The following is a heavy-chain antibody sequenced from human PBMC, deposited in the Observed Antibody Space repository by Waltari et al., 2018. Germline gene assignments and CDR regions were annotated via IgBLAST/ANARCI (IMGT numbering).Heavy chain of an antibody. CDR3: ARSYTYYYDSSGYYPYY. D-gene: IGHD3-22*01. J-gene: IGHJ4*02. V-gene: IGHV4-59*01. CDR2: IYYSGST. CDR1: GGSISSYY. Sequence: QVQLQESGPGLVKPSETLSLTCTVSGGSISSYYWSWIRQPPGKGLEWIGYIYYSGSTNYNPSRKSRVTISVETSKNQFSLKLSSVTAADTAVYYCARSYTYYYDSSGYYPYYWGQGTLVTVSS.